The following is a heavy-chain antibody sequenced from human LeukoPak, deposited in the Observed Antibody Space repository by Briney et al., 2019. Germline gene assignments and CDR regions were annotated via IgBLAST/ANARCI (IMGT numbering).Heavy chain of an antibody. CDR3: ARESHQTTVIAKADAFDI. J-gene: IGHJ3*02. V-gene: IGHV1-69*13. Sequence: SVKVSCKASGGTFSSYAISWVRQAPGEELEWTGGIIPIFGTANYAQKFQGRVTITADESTSTAYMEPSSLRSEDTAVYYCARESHQTTVIAKADAFDIWGQGTMVTVSS. CDR1: GGTFSSYA. CDR2: IIPIFGTA. D-gene: IGHD4-17*01.